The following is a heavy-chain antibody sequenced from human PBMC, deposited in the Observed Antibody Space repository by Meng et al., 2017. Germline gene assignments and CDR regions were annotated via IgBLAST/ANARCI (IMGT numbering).Heavy chain of an antibody. CDR3: ARELRDGYNYGPSAFDI. D-gene: IGHD5-24*01. J-gene: IGHJ3*02. CDR2: IIPIFGTA. V-gene: IGHV1-69*13. CDR1: GGTFSSYA. Sequence: SVKVSCKASGGTFSSYAISWVRQAPGQGLEWMGGIIPIFGTANYAQKFQGRVTITADESTSTAYMELSSLRSEDTAVYYCARELRDGYNYGPSAFDIWGQGTMVTVSS.